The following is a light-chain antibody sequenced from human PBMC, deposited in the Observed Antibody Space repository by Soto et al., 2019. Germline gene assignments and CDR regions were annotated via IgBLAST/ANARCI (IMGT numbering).Light chain of an antibody. CDR3: SSYSSSATNCV. CDR1: SSDVGGYDY. V-gene: IGLV2-14*03. CDR2: DVN. Sequence: QSALTQPASVSGSPGQSITISCTGTSSDVGGYDYVSWYQQHPGKAPKVIIYDVNNRPSGVSSRFSGSKSGNTASLSISGLQAEDEADYYCSSYSSSATNCVFGSGTKLTVL. J-gene: IGLJ1*01.